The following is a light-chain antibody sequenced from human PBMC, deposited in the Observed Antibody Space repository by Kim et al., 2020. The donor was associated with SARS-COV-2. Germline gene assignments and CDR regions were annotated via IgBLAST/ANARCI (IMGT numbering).Light chain of an antibody. CDR2: GAS. CDR3: QQYGSSPPYT. Sequence: SPVERATLSCRASQSVSSSYLASYQQKPGQAPRLLIYGASSRATGIPDRFSGSGSGTDFTLTISRLEPEDFAVYYCQQYGSSPPYTFGQGTKLEI. J-gene: IGKJ2*01. CDR1: QSVSSSY. V-gene: IGKV3-20*01.